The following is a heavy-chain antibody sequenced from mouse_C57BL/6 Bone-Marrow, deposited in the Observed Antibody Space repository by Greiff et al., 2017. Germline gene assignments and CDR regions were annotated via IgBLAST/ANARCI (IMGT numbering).Heavy chain of an antibody. CDR2: IHPNSGST. D-gene: IGHD2-14*01. CDR1: GYTFTSYW. CDR3: ARDMVRRWDYAMDY. V-gene: IGHV1-64*01. Sequence: QVQLQQPGAELVKPGASVKLSCKASGYTFTSYWMHWVKQRPGQGLEWIGMIHPNSGSTNYNEKFKSKATLTVDKSSSTAYMQLSSLTSEDSAVYYCARDMVRRWDYAMDYWGQGTSVTVSS. J-gene: IGHJ4*01.